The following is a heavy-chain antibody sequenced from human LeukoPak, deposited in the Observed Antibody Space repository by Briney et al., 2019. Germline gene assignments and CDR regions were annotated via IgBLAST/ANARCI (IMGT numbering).Heavy chain of an antibody. CDR2: IYYSGST. CDR1: GGSISSSSYY. Sequence: PSETLSLTCTVSGGSISSSSYYWGWIRQPPGKGLEWIGSIYYSGSTYYIPSLKSRVTISVDTSKNQFSLKLSSVTAADTAVYYCARYAVLLWFGEFDGDFDYWGQGTLVTVSS. D-gene: IGHD3-10*01. CDR3: ARYAVLLWFGEFDGDFDY. J-gene: IGHJ4*02. V-gene: IGHV4-39*01.